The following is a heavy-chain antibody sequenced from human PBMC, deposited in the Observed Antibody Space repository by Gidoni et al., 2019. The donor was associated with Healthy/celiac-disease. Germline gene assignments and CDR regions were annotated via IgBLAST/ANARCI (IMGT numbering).Heavy chain of an antibody. D-gene: IGHD6-13*01. Sequence: QVQLVESGGGVVQPGRSLRLSCAASGFTFSSYGMHWVRQAPGKGLEWVAVISYDGSNKYYADSVKGRFTISRDNSKNTLYLQMNSLRAEDTAVYYCANDYRGAAAGTLYYFDYWGQGTLVTVSS. J-gene: IGHJ4*02. CDR3: ANDYRGAAAGTLYYFDY. CDR2: ISYDGSNK. V-gene: IGHV3-30*18. CDR1: GFTFSSYG.